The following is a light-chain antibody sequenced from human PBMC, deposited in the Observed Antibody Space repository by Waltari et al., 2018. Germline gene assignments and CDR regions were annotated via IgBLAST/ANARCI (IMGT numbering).Light chain of an antibody. CDR2: WAS. V-gene: IGKV4-1*01. J-gene: IGKJ1*01. CDR1: QTVLYDANNKNY. Sequence: DIVMTQSPDSLAVSLGERATITCKSSQTVLYDANNKNYLAWYQQKPGHPPKLLFYWASSRDSGVPGLFSGSGSGTDFTLTISSLQAEDVALYFCQQYYDTPTFGQGTKVEIK. CDR3: QQYYDTPT.